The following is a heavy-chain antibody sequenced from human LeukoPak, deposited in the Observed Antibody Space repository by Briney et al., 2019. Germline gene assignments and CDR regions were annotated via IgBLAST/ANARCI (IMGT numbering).Heavy chain of an antibody. J-gene: IGHJ3*02. V-gene: IGHV1-24*01. CDR2: FDPEDGET. CDR3: ATATQYYDILTGLRDAFDI. Sequence: ASVKVSCKVSGYTLTELSMHWVRQAPGKGLEWMGGFDPEDGETIYAQKFQGRVTMTEDTSTDTAYMELSSLRSEDTAVYYCATATQYYDILTGLRDAFDIWGQGTMVTVSS. CDR1: GYTLTELS. D-gene: IGHD3-9*01.